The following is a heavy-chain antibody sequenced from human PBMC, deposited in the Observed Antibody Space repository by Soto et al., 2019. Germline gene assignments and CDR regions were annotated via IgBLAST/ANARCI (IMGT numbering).Heavy chain of an antibody. CDR3: ARDRARGAGVAAAGLHNWFDP. V-gene: IGHV1-69*01. Sequence: QVQLVQSGAEVKKPGSSVKVSCKASGGTFSSYAISWVRQAPGQGLEWMGGIIPIFGTANYAQKFQGRVTITADESTSTAYMELSSLRSEDTAVYYCARDRARGAGVAAAGLHNWFDPWGQGTLVTVSP. J-gene: IGHJ5*02. CDR2: IIPIFGTA. CDR1: GGTFSSYA. D-gene: IGHD6-13*01.